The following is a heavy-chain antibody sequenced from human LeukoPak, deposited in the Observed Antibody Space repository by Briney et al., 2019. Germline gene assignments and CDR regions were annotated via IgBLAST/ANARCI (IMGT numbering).Heavy chain of an antibody. V-gene: IGHV1-18*01. CDR1: GYTFISHG. CDR2: ISAYNDNT. CDR3: ARVWVSGWPLNYYYYGMDV. J-gene: IGHJ6*02. Sequence: GASVKVSCKASGYTFISHGISWVRQAPGRGLEWMGWISAYNDNTNYAHNLQGRVTMTTDTSTSTAYMELRSLRSDDTAVYYCARVWVSGWPLNYYYYGMDVWGQGTTVTVSS. D-gene: IGHD6-19*01.